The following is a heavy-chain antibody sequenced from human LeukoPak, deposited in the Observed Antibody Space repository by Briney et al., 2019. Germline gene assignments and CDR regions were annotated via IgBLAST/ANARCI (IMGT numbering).Heavy chain of an antibody. J-gene: IGHJ4*01. CDR3: ARDRLQSNFFDY. V-gene: IGHV4-30-4*08. Sequence: PSQTLSLTCTVSRVSISSCDYYWGWIRQPPGKGLEGLGYIYYNRSTYYNASFKSRVTILVDTAQKHLSLQLISVSAPDTAVYYCARDRLQSNFFDYWGQGTQVTVS. D-gene: IGHD3-16*02. CDR1: RVSISSCDYY. CDR2: IYYNRST.